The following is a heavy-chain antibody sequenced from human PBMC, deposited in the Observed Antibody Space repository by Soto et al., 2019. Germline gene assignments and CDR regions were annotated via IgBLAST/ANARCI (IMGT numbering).Heavy chain of an antibody. CDR1: GYTLTETS. CDR2: SNPEDGET. D-gene: IGHD2-2*01. V-gene: IGHV1-24*01. CDR3: ATLYCSSTSCSYNWFDP. J-gene: IGHJ5*02. Sequence: ASVKVSCKVSGYTLTETSIHWVRQAPGIGLEWMGGSNPEDGETIYAQKFQGRVTMTEDTSTDTAYMELSSLRSEDTAVYYCATLYCSSTSCSYNWFDPWGQGTLVTVSS.